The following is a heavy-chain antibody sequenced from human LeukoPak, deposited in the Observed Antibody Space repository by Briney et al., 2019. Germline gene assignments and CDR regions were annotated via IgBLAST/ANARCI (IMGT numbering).Heavy chain of an antibody. CDR3: AKGYSYGCDF. V-gene: IGHV3-30*02. D-gene: IGHD5-18*01. CDR1: GFTFSSSG. CDR2: IRYDGSNK. Sequence: PGGSLRLSCAASGFTFSSSGMHWVRQAPGKGLEWVAFIRYDGSNKYYADSVKGRFTISRDNSKNTLYLQMNSLRVEDTAVYYCAKGYSYGCDFWGQGTLVTVSS. J-gene: IGHJ4*02.